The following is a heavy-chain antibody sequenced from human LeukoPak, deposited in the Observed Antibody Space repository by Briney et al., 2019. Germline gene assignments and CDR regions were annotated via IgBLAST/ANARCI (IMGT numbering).Heavy chain of an antibody. V-gene: IGHV4-59*01. J-gene: IGHJ4*02. CDR3: ARYSSSSLHFDY. Sequence: PSETLSLTCTVSGGSISSYYWSWIRQPPGKGLEWIGYIYYSGSTNYNPSLKSRVTISVDTSKNQFSLKLSSVTAADTAVYYCARYSSSSLHFDYWGQGTLVTVSS. CDR1: GGSISSYY. D-gene: IGHD6-6*01. CDR2: IYYSGST.